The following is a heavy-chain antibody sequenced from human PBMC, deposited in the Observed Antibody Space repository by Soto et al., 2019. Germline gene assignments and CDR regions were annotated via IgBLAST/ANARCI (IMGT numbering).Heavy chain of an antibody. V-gene: IGHV4-34*01. CDR2: INHSGST. CDR3: ARDLDY. Sequence: PSETLSLTCAVYGGSFSRYYSSWIRQPPGKGVEWIGEINHSGSTNYNPSLKSRVSISVDTSKNQFSLKLSSVSAADTAVYYWARDLDYWGQGTLVTVSA. J-gene: IGHJ4*02. CDR1: GGSFSRYY.